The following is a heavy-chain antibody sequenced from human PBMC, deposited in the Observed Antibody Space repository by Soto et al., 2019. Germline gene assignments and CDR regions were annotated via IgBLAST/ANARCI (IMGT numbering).Heavy chain of an antibody. Sequence: QITLKESGPTLVKPTQTLTLTCTFSGFSLSTRGVGVGWIRQPPGKALEWLALIYWGDDKRYSPSLKSRLTITKDPPKNQVVLTMTNMDPVDTATYYCAHRREYCSGSSCHSYSFDYWGQGTLVTVSS. V-gene: IGHV2-5*02. D-gene: IGHD2-15*01. CDR2: IYWGDDK. J-gene: IGHJ4*02. CDR1: GFSLSTRGVG. CDR3: AHRREYCSGSSCHSYSFDY.